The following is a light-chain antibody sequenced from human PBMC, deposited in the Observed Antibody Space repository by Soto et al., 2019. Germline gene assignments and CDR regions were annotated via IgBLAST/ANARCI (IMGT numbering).Light chain of an antibody. V-gene: IGLV2-23*01. CDR1: SSYVGNYNL. J-gene: IGLJ1*01. CDR3: CSYAYSTTYV. CDR2: EGS. Sequence: QSALTQPASVSGSPGQSITISCTGTSSYVGNYNLVSWYQQHPGKAPKLMIYEGSKRPSGVSGRFSGSKSGNTASLTISGLQAEDEADYYCCSYAYSTTYVFGTGTKLTVL.